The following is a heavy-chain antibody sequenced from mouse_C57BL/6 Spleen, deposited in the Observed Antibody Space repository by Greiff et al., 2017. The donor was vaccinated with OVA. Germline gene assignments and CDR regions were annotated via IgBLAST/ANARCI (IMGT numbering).Heavy chain of an antibody. CDR3: ARAYGSTYWYFDV. Sequence: QVQLQQPGAELVKPGASVKLSCKASGYTFTSYWMHWVKQRPGRGLEWIGRIYPSSGGTNYNEKFKSKATLTVDKPSSTAYMQLSSLTSEDSAVYYCARAYGSTYWYFDVWGTGTTVTVSS. CDR2: IYPSSGGT. J-gene: IGHJ1*03. V-gene: IGHV1-72*01. CDR1: GYTFTSYW. D-gene: IGHD1-1*01.